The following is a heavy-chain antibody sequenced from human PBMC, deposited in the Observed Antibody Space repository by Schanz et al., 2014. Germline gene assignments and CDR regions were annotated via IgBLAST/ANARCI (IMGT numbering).Heavy chain of an antibody. CDR2: ISGSGGST. J-gene: IGHJ4*02. CDR3: AKDAENTAMITDYFDY. D-gene: IGHD5-18*01. CDR1: GFAFSSFA. Sequence: EVQLVESGGGLVKPGGSLRLSCVASGFAFSSFAMTWVRQAPGKGLEWVTAISGSGGSTYYADSVKGRFTISRDNSKNTQYLQMSSLRPEDTAVYYGAKDAENTAMITDYFDYWGQGTLVTVSS. V-gene: IGHV3-23*04.